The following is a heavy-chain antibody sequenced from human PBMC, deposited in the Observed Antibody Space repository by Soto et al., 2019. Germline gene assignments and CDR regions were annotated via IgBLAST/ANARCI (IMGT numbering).Heavy chain of an antibody. V-gene: IGHV1-18*01. CDR2: ISAYNGNT. J-gene: IGHJ5*02. D-gene: IGHD2-2*01. Sequence: GVSVKVSCKASGYTFTSYGISWVRLAPGQGLERMGWISAYNGNTNYAQKLQGRVIMTTDTSTSTAYMELRSLRSDDTAVYYCARDAGLGYCSSTSCYEENWFDPWGQGTLVTVSS. CDR1: GYTFTSYG. CDR3: ARDAGLGYCSSTSCYEENWFDP.